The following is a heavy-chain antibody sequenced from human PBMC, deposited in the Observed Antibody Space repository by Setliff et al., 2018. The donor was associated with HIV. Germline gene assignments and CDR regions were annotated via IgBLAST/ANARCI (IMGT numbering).Heavy chain of an antibody. Sequence: ASVKVSCKASGYTFTNSFIHWVRQAPGQGLEWMGIINPSDGATTYAQRFEGGVTMTSDTSTNTVYMELSSLRSEDTAVYFCAREYHIPAADTRVGNYFDYWGQGTLVTVSS. CDR2: INPSDGAT. D-gene: IGHD6-25*01. CDR3: AREYHIPAADTRVGNYFDY. CDR1: GYTFTNSF. V-gene: IGHV1-46*01. J-gene: IGHJ4*02.